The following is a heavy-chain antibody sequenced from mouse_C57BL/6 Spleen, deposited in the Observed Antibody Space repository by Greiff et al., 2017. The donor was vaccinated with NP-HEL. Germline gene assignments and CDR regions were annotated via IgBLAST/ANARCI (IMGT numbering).Heavy chain of an antibody. Sequence: EVKLVESGPGLVKPSQSLSLTCSVTGYSITSGYYWNWIRQFPGNKLEWMGYISYDGSNNYNPSLKNRISITRDTSKNQFFLKLNSVTTEDTATYYCATDYPYAMDYWGQGTSVTVSS. CDR1: GYSITSGYY. D-gene: IGHD2-4*01. V-gene: IGHV3-6*01. CDR3: ATDYPYAMDY. J-gene: IGHJ4*01. CDR2: ISYDGSN.